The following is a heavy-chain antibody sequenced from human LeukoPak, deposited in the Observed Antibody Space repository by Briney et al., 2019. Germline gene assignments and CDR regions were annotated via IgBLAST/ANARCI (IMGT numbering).Heavy chain of an antibody. Sequence: GGSLRLSCAASGFTFYSYWTHWVRQAPGKGLVWVSCINGDGSTSNYADSVKGRFTVSRDNAKNTPYLQMHSLRAEDTAVYYCARDEPTVTTGPPVGSWGQGTLVTVSS. D-gene: IGHD4-17*01. J-gene: IGHJ4*02. CDR2: INGDGSTS. CDR3: ARDEPTVTTGPPVGS. CDR1: GFTFYSYW. V-gene: IGHV3-74*01.